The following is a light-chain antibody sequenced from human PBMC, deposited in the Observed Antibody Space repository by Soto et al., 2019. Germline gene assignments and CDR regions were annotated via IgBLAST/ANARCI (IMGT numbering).Light chain of an antibody. CDR1: SSDVGGYNY. Sequence: QSALTQPASVSGSPRQSITISCTGTSSDVGGYNYVSWYQQHPDKVPRLMIYEVNNRPSGVSNRFSGSKSGNTASLTISGLQAEDEGDYYCTSYTSNTFVVFGGGTKLTVL. J-gene: IGLJ2*01. V-gene: IGLV2-14*01. CDR2: EVN. CDR3: TSYTSNTFVV.